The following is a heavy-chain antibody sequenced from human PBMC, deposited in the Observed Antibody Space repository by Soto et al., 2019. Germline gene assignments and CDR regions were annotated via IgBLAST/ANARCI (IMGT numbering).Heavy chain of an antibody. J-gene: IGHJ5*02. CDR2: ISSSSSTI. Sequence: EVQLVESGGGLVQPGGSLRLSCAASGFTFSSYSINWVRQAPGTGLEWVSYISSSSSTIYYADSVKGRFTISRDNAKNSLYLQMNSLRDEDTAVYYCARENYGDYLNWFDPWGQGTLVTVSS. CDR3: ARENYGDYLNWFDP. CDR1: GFTFSSYS. D-gene: IGHD4-17*01. V-gene: IGHV3-48*02.